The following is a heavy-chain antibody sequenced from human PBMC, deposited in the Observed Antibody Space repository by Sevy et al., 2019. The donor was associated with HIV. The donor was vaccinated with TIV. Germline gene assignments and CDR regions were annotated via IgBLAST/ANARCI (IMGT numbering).Heavy chain of an antibody. J-gene: IGHJ4*02. CDR1: GFDISMYS. Sequence: GGSLRLSCAASGFDISMYSMSWVHQAPGKGLEWVSTLSFGCGKINYADSVKGRFTISRDNSKSSVYLQMNNMRVEDTAVYYCAREGCTKPHDYWGQGTLVTVSS. V-gene: IGHV3-23*01. D-gene: IGHD2-8*01. CDR3: AREGCTKPHDY. CDR2: LSFGCGKI.